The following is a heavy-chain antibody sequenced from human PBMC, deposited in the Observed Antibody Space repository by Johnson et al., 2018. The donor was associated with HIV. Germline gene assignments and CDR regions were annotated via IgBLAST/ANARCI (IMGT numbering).Heavy chain of an antibody. J-gene: IGHJ3*02. Sequence: QVQLVESRGGLVQPGGSLRLSCAASGFTFSAYGMHWVRQAPGKGLEWVAFIRYDGSNKYYADSVKGRFTISRDNSKNTLYLQMNSLRAEDTAVYYCAKEGNYNFWSGYHHDAFDIWGQGTMVTVSS. CDR2: IRYDGSNK. D-gene: IGHD3-3*01. V-gene: IGHV3-30*02. CDR1: GFTFSAYG. CDR3: AKEGNYNFWSGYHHDAFDI.